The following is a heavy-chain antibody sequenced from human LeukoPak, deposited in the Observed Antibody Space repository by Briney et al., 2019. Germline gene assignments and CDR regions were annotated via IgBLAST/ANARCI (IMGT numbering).Heavy chain of an antibody. V-gene: IGHV1-69*13. Sequence: ASVKVSCKASGGTFSSYAISWVRQAPGQGLEWMGRNIPIFGTANYAQKFQGRVTITADESTSTAYMELSSLRAEDTAVYYCARDQKWEVQEDNFIYYYYGMDVWGQGTTVTVSS. D-gene: IGHD1-26*01. J-gene: IGHJ6*02. CDR1: GGTFSSYA. CDR2: NIPIFGTA. CDR3: ARDQKWEVQEDNFIYYYYGMDV.